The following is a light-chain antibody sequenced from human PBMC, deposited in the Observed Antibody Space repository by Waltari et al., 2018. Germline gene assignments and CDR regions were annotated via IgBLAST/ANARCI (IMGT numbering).Light chain of an antibody. CDR1: QSVRIY. Sequence: EIVLTQSPDTLSLSPGERATLSCRASQSVRIYLACDQQKPGQAPRLLIYDASKRATGIPARFSGSGSGTDFTLTISSLEPEDFAVYYCQQLSNSIFTFGPGTKVDIK. CDR2: DAS. CDR3: QQLSNSIFT. J-gene: IGKJ3*01. V-gene: IGKV3-11*01.